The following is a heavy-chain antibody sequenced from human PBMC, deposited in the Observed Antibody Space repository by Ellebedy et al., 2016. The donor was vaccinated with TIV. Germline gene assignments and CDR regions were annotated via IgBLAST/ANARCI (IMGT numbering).Heavy chain of an antibody. V-gene: IGHV5-51*01. CDR2: IYPGDSDT. Sequence: GESLKISCKGSGYSFTSYWIGWVRQMPGKGLEWMGIIYPGDSDTRYSPSFQGQVTISADKSISTAYLQWSSLKASDTAMYYCARQGAVSFPNDYGDLHWYFDLWGRGTLVTVS. D-gene: IGHD4-17*01. CDR1: GYSFTSYW. CDR3: ARQGAVSFPNDYGDLHWYFDL. J-gene: IGHJ2*01.